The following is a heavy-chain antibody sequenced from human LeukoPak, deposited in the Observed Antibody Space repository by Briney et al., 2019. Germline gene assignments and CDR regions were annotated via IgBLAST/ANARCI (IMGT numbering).Heavy chain of an antibody. CDR3: ARSIIDYDSSGYFFDY. J-gene: IGHJ4*02. D-gene: IGHD3-22*01. CDR1: GGPISSGDYY. Sequence: PSETLSLTCTVSGGPISSGDYYWCWIRQPPGTGLEWIGYIYYSGSTYYNPSLKSRVTISVDTSKNQFSLKLSSVTAADTAVYYCARSIIDYDSSGYFFDYWGQGTLVTVSS. V-gene: IGHV4-30-4*01. CDR2: IYYSGST.